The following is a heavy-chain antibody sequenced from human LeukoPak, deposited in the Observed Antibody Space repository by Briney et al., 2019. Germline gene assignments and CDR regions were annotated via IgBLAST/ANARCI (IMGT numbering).Heavy chain of an antibody. V-gene: IGHV3-48*02. J-gene: IGHJ4*02. CDR1: GFTSSTYI. D-gene: IGHD6-13*01. CDR3: AKDLGSSSWYYFDY. Sequence: PGGSLRLSCAASGFTSSTYIMNWVRQAPGKGLEWVSYISGNSNSISYADSVKGRFTISRDNANNALYLQMSTLRDEDTAVYYCAKDLGSSSWYYFDYWGQGTQVTVSS. CDR2: ISGNSNSI.